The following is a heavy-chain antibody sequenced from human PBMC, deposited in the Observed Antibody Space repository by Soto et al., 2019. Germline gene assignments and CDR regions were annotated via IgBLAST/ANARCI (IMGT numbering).Heavy chain of an antibody. J-gene: IGHJ5*02. CDR3: ARAGAAAVTGWFDP. Sequence: GASVKVSCKASGYTFTSYGISWVRQAPGQGLEWMGWISAYNGNTNYAQKLQGRVTMTTDTSTSTAYMELRSLRSDDSAVYYCARAGAAAVTGWFDPWGQGTLVTVSS. D-gene: IGHD6-13*01. CDR1: GYTFTSYG. CDR2: ISAYNGNT. V-gene: IGHV1-18*01.